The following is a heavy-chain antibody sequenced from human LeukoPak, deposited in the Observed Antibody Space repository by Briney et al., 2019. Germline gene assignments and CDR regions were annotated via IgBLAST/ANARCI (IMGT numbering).Heavy chain of an antibody. V-gene: IGHV3-30-3*01. CDR2: ISYDGSNK. Sequence: GGSLRLSCAASGFTFSSYAMHWVRQAPGKGLEWVAVISYDGSNKYYADSVKGRFTISRDNSKNTLYLQMNSLRAEDTAVYCCARPKEYSSRNDAFDIWGQGTMVTVSS. J-gene: IGHJ3*02. D-gene: IGHD6-6*01. CDR1: GFTFSSYA. CDR3: ARPKEYSSRNDAFDI.